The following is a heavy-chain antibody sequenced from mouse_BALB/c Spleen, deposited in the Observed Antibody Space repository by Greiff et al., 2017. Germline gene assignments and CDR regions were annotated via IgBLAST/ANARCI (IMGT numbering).Heavy chain of an antibody. Sequence: VQLQESGAELVRPGSSVKISCKASGYAFSSYWMNWVKQRPGQGLEWIGQIYPGDGDTNYNGKFKGKATLTADKSSSTAYMQLSSLTSEDSAVYFCAPMITTAYWGQGTLVTVSA. J-gene: IGHJ3*01. D-gene: IGHD2-4*01. CDR1: GYAFSSYW. CDR2: IYPGDGDT. V-gene: IGHV1-80*01. CDR3: APMITTAY.